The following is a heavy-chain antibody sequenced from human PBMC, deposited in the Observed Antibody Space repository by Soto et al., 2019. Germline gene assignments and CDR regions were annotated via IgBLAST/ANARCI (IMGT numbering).Heavy chain of an antibody. CDR3: AADVGSCSGGSCYWSNWFDP. D-gene: IGHD2-15*01. CDR2: IVVGSGNT. J-gene: IGHJ5*02. V-gene: IGHV1-58*02. Sequence: GAAVKVSCQASGFTFTSSAMQWGRQARGQRLEWIGWIVVGSGNTNSAQKFQERVTITRDMSTSTAYMELSSLRSEDTAVYYCAADVGSCSGGSCYWSNWFDPWGQGTLVTVSS. CDR1: GFTFTSSA.